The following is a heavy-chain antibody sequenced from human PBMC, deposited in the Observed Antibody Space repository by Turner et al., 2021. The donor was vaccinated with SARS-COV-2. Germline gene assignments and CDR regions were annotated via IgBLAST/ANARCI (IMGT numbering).Heavy chain of an antibody. CDR2: IYYSGST. CDR3: ASYYYDGSGYHYAFDY. Sequence: QVQLQESGPGLVKPSETLSLTCTVSGGSISSYYWSWIRQPPGKGLEWIGYIYYSGSTNYNPSLKSRVTISVDTSKNQFSLKLSSVTAADTAVYYCASYYYDGSGYHYAFDYWGQGTLVTVSS. V-gene: IGHV4-59*01. D-gene: IGHD3-22*01. CDR1: GGSISSYY. J-gene: IGHJ4*02.